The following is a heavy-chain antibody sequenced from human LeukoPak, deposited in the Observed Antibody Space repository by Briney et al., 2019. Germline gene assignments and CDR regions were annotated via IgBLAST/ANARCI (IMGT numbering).Heavy chain of an antibody. V-gene: IGHV1-69*13. CDR1: GGTFSSYA. J-gene: IGHJ4*02. CDR2: IIPIFGTA. Sequence: SVKVSCKASGGTFSSYAISWVRQAPGQGLEWMGGIIPIFGTANYAQKFQGRVTITADESTSTAYMELSSLRSEDTAVYYCARYGSSTSCYTGTAFDYWGQVTLVTVSS. D-gene: IGHD2-2*02. CDR3: ARYGSSTSCYTGTAFDY.